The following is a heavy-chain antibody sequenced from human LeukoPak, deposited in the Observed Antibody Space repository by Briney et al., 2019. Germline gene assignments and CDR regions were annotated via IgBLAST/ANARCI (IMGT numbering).Heavy chain of an antibody. Sequence: PSETLSLTCTVSGGSISSSSYYWGWIRQPPGKGLEWIGSIYYSGSTYYNPSLKSRVTISVDTSKNQFSPKLSSVTAADTAVYYCARVYCSSTSCYSWFDPWGQGTLVTVSS. J-gene: IGHJ5*02. CDR1: GGSISSSSYY. V-gene: IGHV4-39*07. CDR2: IYYSGST. CDR3: ARVYCSSTSCYSWFDP. D-gene: IGHD2-2*01.